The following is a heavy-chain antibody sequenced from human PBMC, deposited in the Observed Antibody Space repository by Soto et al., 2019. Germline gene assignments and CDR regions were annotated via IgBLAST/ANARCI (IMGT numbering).Heavy chain of an antibody. CDR3: ARRRNDFNDGFDI. CDR2: IYPGDSDT. D-gene: IGHD2-21*02. V-gene: IGHV5-51*01. J-gene: IGHJ3*02. CDR1: GYSFTSYW. Sequence: GESLKISCKGSGYSFTSYWIGWVRQMPGKGLEWMGIIYPGDSDTRYSPSFQGQVTISADKSIITAYLQWSSLKASDTAIYYRARRRNDFNDGFDIWGQGTMVTVSS.